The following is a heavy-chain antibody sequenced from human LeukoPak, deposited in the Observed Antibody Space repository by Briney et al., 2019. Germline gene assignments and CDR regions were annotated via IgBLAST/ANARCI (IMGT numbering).Heavy chain of an antibody. CDR1: GFIFSHYW. Sequence: GGSLRLSCAASGFIFSHYWMSCVRQAPGKGLEWVANIKPDGTEKYYVDSVKGRFTISRDNAKNSLYLLMDSLRAEDTAVYYCAREDMWAFDMWGQGTMVTVSS. D-gene: IGHD2-15*01. CDR2: IKPDGTEK. J-gene: IGHJ3*02. V-gene: IGHV3-7*01. CDR3: AREDMWAFDM.